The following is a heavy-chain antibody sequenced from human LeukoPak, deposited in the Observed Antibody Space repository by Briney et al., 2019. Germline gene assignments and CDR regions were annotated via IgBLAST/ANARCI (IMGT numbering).Heavy chain of an antibody. Sequence: SETLSLTCSVSGGSISYYWGWIRQSPGEGLEWLGGIYYTGSTYYNPSLKSRLTTSVDTSENQFSLKLSFVTAADTAVYYCARLSRGPDFDWLLSFYFDSWGQGTLVTVSS. CDR3: ARLSRGPDFDWLLSFYFDS. V-gene: IGHV4-39*01. CDR2: IYYTGST. CDR1: GGSISYY. J-gene: IGHJ4*02. D-gene: IGHD3-9*01.